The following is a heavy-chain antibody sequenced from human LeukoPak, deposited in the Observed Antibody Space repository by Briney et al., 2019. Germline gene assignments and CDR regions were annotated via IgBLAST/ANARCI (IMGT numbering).Heavy chain of an antibody. V-gene: IGHV1-2*02. CDR2: INPSSGAT. CDR3: ARVTYDRSGYYNGIPY. D-gene: IGHD3-22*01. Sequence: ASVKVSCKASGYTFTGYFIHWVRQAPGQGLEWMGWINPSSGATNYAQNFQGRVTLIREMSISTAYMEVSRLLSDDTAVYYCARVTYDRSGYYNGIPYWGQGTLAIVSS. CDR1: GYTFTGYF. J-gene: IGHJ4*02.